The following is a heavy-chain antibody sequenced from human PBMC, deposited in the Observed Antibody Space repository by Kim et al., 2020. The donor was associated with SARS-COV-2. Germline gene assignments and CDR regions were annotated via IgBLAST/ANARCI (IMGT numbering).Heavy chain of an antibody. J-gene: IGHJ4*02. CDR2: ISAGGSNT. D-gene: IGHD2-8*01. CDR1: AFTFSNDA. Sequence: GGSLRLSCAASAFTFSNDAMSWVRQAPGKGLEWVSRISAGGSNTNYADSVKGRFTISRDNSNNTLYLQMNSLRAGDTAQYYCARVYGVNFFDSWGQGTLVTVSS. V-gene: IGHV3-23*01. CDR3: ARVYGVNFFDS.